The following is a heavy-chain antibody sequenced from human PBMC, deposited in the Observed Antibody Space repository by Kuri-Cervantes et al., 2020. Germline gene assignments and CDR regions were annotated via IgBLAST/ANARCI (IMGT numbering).Heavy chain of an antibody. Sequence: GEYLETSCDAPGFTFSRFAMSWVRQPPGKGLEWVSAVSGSGGVTYYADSVKGPFIISRDNAKNSLYLQMNSLRAEVAAVYYCTRRDYQAPYFSYYIDVWGKGTTVTVSS. CDR1: GFTFSRFA. CDR3: TRRDYQAPYFSYYIDV. J-gene: IGHJ6*03. V-gene: IGHV3-23*01. CDR2: VSGSGGVT. D-gene: IGHD4/OR15-4a*01.